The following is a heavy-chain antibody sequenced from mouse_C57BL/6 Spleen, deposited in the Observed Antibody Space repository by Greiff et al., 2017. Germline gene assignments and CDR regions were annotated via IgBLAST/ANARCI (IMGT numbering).Heavy chain of an antibody. Sequence: VQLQQPGAELVKPGASVKLSCKATGYTFTSYWMHWVKQRPGRGLEWIGRIVPNSGGTKYNEKFKSKATLTADKPSSTAYMQLSSLTAEDSAVYYCGRAGYGGGYYFDYWGQGTTLTVSS. V-gene: IGHV1-72*01. CDR3: GRAGYGGGYYFDY. D-gene: IGHD3-1*01. J-gene: IGHJ2*01. CDR1: GYTFTSYW. CDR2: IVPNSGGT.